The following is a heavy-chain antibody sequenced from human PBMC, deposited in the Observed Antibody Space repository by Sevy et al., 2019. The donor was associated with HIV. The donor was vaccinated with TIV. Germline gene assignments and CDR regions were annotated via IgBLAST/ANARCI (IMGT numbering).Heavy chain of an antibody. Sequence: ASVKVSCKVSEFTLIELSMHWVRQAPGKGLEWMGGFDPVNGKSIYAQKFQGRLTMTEDTSIDPAYMELSSLTSEDTAVYYCAPVSSGWQFDAFDIWGQGTMVTVSS. J-gene: IGHJ3*02. V-gene: IGHV1-24*01. CDR2: FDPVNGKS. D-gene: IGHD6-25*01. CDR3: APVSSGWQFDAFDI. CDR1: EFTLIELS.